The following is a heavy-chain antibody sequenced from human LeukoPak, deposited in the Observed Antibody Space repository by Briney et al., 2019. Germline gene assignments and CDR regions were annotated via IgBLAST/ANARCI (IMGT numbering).Heavy chain of an antibody. J-gene: IGHJ4*02. Sequence: SETLSLTCTVSGGSISSYYWSWIWQPPGKGLEWIGYIYYSVSTNYNPSLKSRVTISVDTSKNQFSLKLSSVTAADTAVYYCARGWGYFDYWGQGTLVTVSS. D-gene: IGHD1-26*01. CDR1: GGSISSYY. CDR2: IYYSVST. CDR3: ARGWGYFDY. V-gene: IGHV4-59*01.